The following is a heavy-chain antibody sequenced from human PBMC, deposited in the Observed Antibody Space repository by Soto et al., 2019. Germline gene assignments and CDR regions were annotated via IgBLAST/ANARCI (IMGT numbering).Heavy chain of an antibody. CDR3: AKDRYCSSTSCSIYYYYGMDV. V-gene: IGHV3-30*18. CDR1: RFTFSSYG. CDR2: ISYDGSKK. Sequence: XGSLILSCAAARFTFSSYGMHWVRQAPGRGLDWVAVISYDGSKKYFADSVKGRFTISRDNSKNTLYLQMNSLRAEDTAVYYCAKDRYCSSTSCSIYYYYGMDVWGQGNTVTVSS. D-gene: IGHD2-2*01. J-gene: IGHJ6*02.